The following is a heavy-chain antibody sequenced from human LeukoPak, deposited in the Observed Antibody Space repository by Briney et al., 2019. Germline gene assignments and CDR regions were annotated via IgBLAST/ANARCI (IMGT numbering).Heavy chain of an antibody. D-gene: IGHD5-12*01. V-gene: IGHV3-53*01. CDR1: GFTVSSTY. CDR2: IYSGGNI. J-gene: IGHJ3*02. Sequence: GGSLRLSCAASGFTVSSTYMSWVRQAPGKGLEWVSVIYSGGNIYYIDSVKGRFTISRDTSKNTLYLQMNSLRAEDTAVYYCARDRSNSGYDFRWLAFDIWGQGTMVTVSS. CDR3: ARDRSNSGYDFRWLAFDI.